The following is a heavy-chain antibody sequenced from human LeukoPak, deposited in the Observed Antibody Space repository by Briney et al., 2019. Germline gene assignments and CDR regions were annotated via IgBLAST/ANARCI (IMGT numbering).Heavy chain of an antibody. CDR1: GGSISSYY. J-gene: IGHJ4*02. D-gene: IGHD1-26*01. V-gene: IGHV4-59*01. CDR3: AAGVGSYSIDY. CDR2: IYYSGST. Sequence: PSETLSLTCTASGGSISSYYWSWVRQPPGKGLEWIGYIYYSGSTNYNPSLKSRVTISVDTSKNQFSLKLSSVTAADTAVYYCAAGVGSYSIDYWGQGTPVTVSS.